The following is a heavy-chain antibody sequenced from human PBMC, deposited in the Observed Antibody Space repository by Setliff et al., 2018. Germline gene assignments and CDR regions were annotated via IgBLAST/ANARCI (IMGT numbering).Heavy chain of an antibody. Sequence: ASVKVSCKASGYKFADYGINWVRQAPGQGPEWMGWISPYSGSASYAEKVQDRVTMTADTSTNTAYLEVRSLRSDDTAIYYCARSSRSGYYHQRDSFDLWGQGTRVTVS. CDR1: GYKFADYG. CDR3: ARSSRSGYYHQRDSFDL. D-gene: IGHD5-12*01. CDR2: ISPYSGSA. V-gene: IGHV1-18*01. J-gene: IGHJ3*01.